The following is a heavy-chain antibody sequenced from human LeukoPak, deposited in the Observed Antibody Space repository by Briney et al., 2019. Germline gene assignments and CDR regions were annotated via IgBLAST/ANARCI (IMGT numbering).Heavy chain of an antibody. CDR2: ISYDGSNK. Sequence: GGSLRLSCAASGFTFSSYGMHWVRQAPGKGLEWVAVISYDGSNKYYADSVKGRFTISRDNSKNTLYLQMNSLRAEDTAVYYCPKVMGGSYSPFDIWAQGTMVTVSS. CDR3: PKVMGGSYSPFDI. J-gene: IGHJ3*02. D-gene: IGHD1-26*01. CDR1: GFTFSSYG. V-gene: IGHV3-30*18.